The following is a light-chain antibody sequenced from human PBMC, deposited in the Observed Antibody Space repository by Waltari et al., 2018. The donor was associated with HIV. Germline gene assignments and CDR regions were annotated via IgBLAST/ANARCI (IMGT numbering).Light chain of an antibody. CDR2: KAS. Sequence: DIQMTQSPSTLSASVGARVTITCRASQSISSWLAWYQQKPGKAPNLLIYKASRLESGVPARFSGSGSETEFTLTISSLQAHDFATYYCQQYYLYPITFGHGTRLEIK. CDR3: QQYYLYPIT. CDR1: QSISSW. V-gene: IGKV1-5*03. J-gene: IGKJ5*01.